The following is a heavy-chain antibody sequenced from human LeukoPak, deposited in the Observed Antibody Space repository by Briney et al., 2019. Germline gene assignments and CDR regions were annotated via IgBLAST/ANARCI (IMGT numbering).Heavy chain of an antibody. D-gene: IGHD3-3*01. CDR1: GGTFSSYA. CDR3: ARDSTPRPYYDFWSGYYTGGSGQHPRNWFDP. V-gene: IGHV1-69*13. J-gene: IGHJ5*02. CDR2: IIPIFGTA. Sequence: SVKVSCKASGGTFSSYAISWVRQAPGQGLEWMGGIIPIFGTANYAQKFQGRVTITADESTSTAYMELSSLRSEDTAVYYCARDSTPRPYYDFWSGYYTGGSGQHPRNWFDPWGQGTLVTVSS.